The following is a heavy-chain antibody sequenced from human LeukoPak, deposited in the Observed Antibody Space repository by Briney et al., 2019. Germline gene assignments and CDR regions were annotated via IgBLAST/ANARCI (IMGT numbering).Heavy chain of an antibody. D-gene: IGHD2-2*01. Sequence: ASVKVSCKASGYTFTGYYMHWVRQAPGQGPEWMGWINPNSGGTNYAQKFQGRVTMTRDTSISTAYMELSRLRSDDTAVYYCARADYCSSTSCRNWFDPWGQGTLVTVSS. CDR1: GYTFTGYY. CDR3: ARADYCSSTSCRNWFDP. J-gene: IGHJ5*02. V-gene: IGHV1-2*02. CDR2: INPNSGGT.